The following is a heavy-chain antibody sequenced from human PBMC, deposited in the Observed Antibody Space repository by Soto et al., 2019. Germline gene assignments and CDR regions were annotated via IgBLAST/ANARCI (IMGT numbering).Heavy chain of an antibody. Sequence: PGESLKISCKGSGYSFTSYWIGWVRQMPGKGLEWMGIIYPGDSDTRYSPSFQGQVTISADKSISTAYLQWSSLKASDTAMYYCARHSIAAAYQTPSTDDYWGQGTLVTVSS. V-gene: IGHV5-51*01. CDR3: ARHSIAAAYQTPSTDDY. CDR1: GYSFTSYW. J-gene: IGHJ4*02. D-gene: IGHD6-13*01. CDR2: IYPGDSDT.